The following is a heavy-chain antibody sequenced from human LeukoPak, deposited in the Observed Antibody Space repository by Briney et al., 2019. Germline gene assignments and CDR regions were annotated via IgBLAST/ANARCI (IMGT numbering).Heavy chain of an antibody. J-gene: IGHJ5*02. V-gene: IGHV4-59*01. CDR2: ISYSGST. CDR1: GGSISSSY. CDR3: ARDSVYATKWYDP. D-gene: IGHD2-8*01. Sequence: SETLSLTCTVSGGSISSSYWNWIRQPPGKGLEWIGYISYSGSTNYNPSLKGRVTIAVDTSKNRFSLKLRSVTAADTAVYYCARDSVYATKWYDPWGQGTLVTVSS.